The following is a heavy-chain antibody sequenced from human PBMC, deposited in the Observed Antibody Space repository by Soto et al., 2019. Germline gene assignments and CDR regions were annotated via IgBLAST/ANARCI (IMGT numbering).Heavy chain of an antibody. J-gene: IGHJ3*02. CDR2: IYYSGST. CDR3: ARAPGVTDAFDI. V-gene: IGHV4-31*03. CDR1: GGSISSGGYY. Sequence: SETLSLTCTVSGGSISSGGYYWSWIRQHPGKGLEWIGYIYYSGSTYDNPSLKSRVTISVDTSKNQFSLKLSSVTAADTAVYYCARAPGVTDAFDIWGQGTMVTVSS. D-gene: IGHD5-18*01.